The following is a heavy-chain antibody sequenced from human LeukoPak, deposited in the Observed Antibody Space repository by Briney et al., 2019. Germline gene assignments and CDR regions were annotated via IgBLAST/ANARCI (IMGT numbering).Heavy chain of an antibody. J-gene: IGHJ5*02. CDR2: INPSGDGDST. D-gene: IGHD2-2*01. CDR3: ARGVCSGTSCYWGHNWFDP. Sequence: GASVKVSCKASGYTFTSYYIHWVRQAAGQGLEWMGIINPSGDGDSTSYAQKFQGRVIMTRDMSTNTVYMELSSLRSEGTAVYYCARGVCSGTSCYWGHNWFDPWGQGTLVTASS. V-gene: IGHV1-46*01. CDR1: GYTFTSYY.